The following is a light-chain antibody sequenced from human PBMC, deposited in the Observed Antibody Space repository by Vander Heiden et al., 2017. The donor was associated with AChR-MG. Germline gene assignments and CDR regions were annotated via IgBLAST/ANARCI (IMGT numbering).Light chain of an antibody. CDR3: QQYGSSPWT. V-gene: IGKV3-20*01. CDR1: QSVSSGY. CDR2: GAS. J-gene: IGKJ1*01. Sequence: EIVLTLSPGTLSLSPGERATLSCRASQSVSSGYLAWYQRKPGQAPGLLIYGASSRPTGIPDRFSGSGSGTDFTLTISRLEPEDLAVYYCQQYGSSPWTFGQGTKVEIK.